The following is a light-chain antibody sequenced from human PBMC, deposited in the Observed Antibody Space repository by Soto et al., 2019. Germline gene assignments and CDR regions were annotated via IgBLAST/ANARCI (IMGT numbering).Light chain of an antibody. V-gene: IGKV1-5*03. Sequence: IQMTQSPSTLSGSVGDRVTITCRASQTISSWLAWYQQKPGKPPKLLIYKASTLKSGVPSRFSGSGSGTEFTLTISSLQPDDFETYYCQHYNSYSEAFGQGTKVDIK. CDR3: QHYNSYSEA. CDR2: KAS. CDR1: QTISSW. J-gene: IGKJ1*01.